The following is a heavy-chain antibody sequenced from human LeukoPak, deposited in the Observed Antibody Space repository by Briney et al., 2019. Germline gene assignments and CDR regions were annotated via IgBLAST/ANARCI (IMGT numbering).Heavy chain of an antibody. V-gene: IGHV7-4-1*02. D-gene: IGHD3-22*01. CDR3: ARDKDSSGYHI. CDR2: INTNTGNP. CDR1: GYTFTGYY. J-gene: IGHJ4*02. Sequence: ASVKVSCKASGYTFTGYYMHWVRQAPGQGLEWMGWINTNTGNPTYAQGFTGRFVFSLDTSVSTAYLQISSLKAEDTAVYYCARDKDSSGYHIWGQGALVTVSS.